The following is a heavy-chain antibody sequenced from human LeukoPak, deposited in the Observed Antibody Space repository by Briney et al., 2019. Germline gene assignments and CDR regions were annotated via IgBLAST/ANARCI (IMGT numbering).Heavy chain of an antibody. J-gene: IGHJ6*03. V-gene: IGHV1-8*01. CDR2: MNPNSGNT. CDR3: ATNRYDFWSATYYYYYYMDV. CDR1: GYTFTSYD. D-gene: IGHD3-3*01. Sequence: ASVKVSCKAPGYTFTSYDINWVRQATGQGLEWMGWMNPNSGNTGYAQKFQGRVTMTRNTSISTAYMELSSLRSEDTAVYYCATNRYDFWSATYYYYYYMDVWGKGTTVTVSS.